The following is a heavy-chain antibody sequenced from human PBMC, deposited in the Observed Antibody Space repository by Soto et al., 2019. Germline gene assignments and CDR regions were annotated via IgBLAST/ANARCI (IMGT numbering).Heavy chain of an antibody. CDR1: GYSFTSYW. Sequence: GESLKISCKGSGYSFTSYWISWVRQMPGKGLAWMGRIDPSDSYTNYSPSFQGHVTISADKSISTAYLQWSSLKASDTAMYYCAREYCSSTSCFPPLGVWGQGTTVTVSS. CDR2: IDPSDSYT. CDR3: AREYCSSTSCFPPLGV. V-gene: IGHV5-10-1*01. J-gene: IGHJ6*02. D-gene: IGHD2-2*01.